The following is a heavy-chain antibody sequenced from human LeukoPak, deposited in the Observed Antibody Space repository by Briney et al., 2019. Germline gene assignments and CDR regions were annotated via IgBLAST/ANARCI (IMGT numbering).Heavy chain of an antibody. Sequence: GGSLRLSCAASGFTFSDYYMSWIRQAPGKGLEWVSYISSSGSTIYYADSVKGRFTISRDNAKNSLYLQMNSLRAEDTAVYYCARDGPSYYYDSSGYLYYFDYWGQGTLVTVSS. CDR2: ISSSGSTI. J-gene: IGHJ4*02. CDR1: GFTFSDYY. CDR3: ARDGPSYYYDSSGYLYYFDY. D-gene: IGHD3-22*01. V-gene: IGHV3-11*04.